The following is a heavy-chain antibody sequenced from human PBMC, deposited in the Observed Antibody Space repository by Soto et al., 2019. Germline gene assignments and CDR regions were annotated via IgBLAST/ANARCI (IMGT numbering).Heavy chain of an antibody. V-gene: IGHV1-69*13. J-gene: IGHJ6*02. CDR2: IIPIFGTA. CDR1: GGTFSSYA. Sequence: GASVKVSCKASGGTFSSYAISWVRQAPGQGLEWMGGIIPIFGTANYAQKFQGRVTITADESTSTAYMELSSLRSEDTAVFYCARERSEDGYGFYYYGMDVWGQGTTVTVSS. D-gene: IGHD5-18*01. CDR3: ARERSEDGYGFYYYGMDV.